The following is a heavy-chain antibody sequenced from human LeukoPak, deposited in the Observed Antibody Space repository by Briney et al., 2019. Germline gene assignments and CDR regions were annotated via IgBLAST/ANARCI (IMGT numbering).Heavy chain of an antibody. J-gene: IGHJ3*02. D-gene: IGHD3-10*01. CDR1: GGSISSYY. CDR2: IYYSGTT. Sequence: PSETLSLTCTVSGGSISSYYWSWIRQPPGKGLEWIGYIYYSGTTNYNPYLKSRVTISVDTSKNQFPMKLRSVTAADTAVYYCARGGWSAFDIWGQGTMVTVSS. V-gene: IGHV4-59*01. CDR3: ARGGWSAFDI.